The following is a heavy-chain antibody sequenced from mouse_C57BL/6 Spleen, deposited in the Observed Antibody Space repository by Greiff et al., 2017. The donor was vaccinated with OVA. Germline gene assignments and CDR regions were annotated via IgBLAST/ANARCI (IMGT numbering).Heavy chain of an antibody. V-gene: IGHV3-6*01. J-gene: IGHJ3*01. D-gene: IGHD1-1*01. CDR1: GYSITSGYY. CDR3: ARGGYGSSYVSWFAY. CDR2: ISYDGSN. Sequence: EVQLQQSGPGLVKPSQSLSLTCSVTGYSITSGYYWNWIRQFPGNKLEWMGYISYDGSNNYNPSLKNRISITRDTSKNQFFLKLNSVTTEDTATYYCARGGYGSSYVSWFAYWGQGTLVTVSA.